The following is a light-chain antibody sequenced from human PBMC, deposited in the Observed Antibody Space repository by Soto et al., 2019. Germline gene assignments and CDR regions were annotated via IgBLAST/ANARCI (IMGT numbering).Light chain of an antibody. J-gene: IGKJ5*01. Sequence: DIQMTQSPSSLSASVVDRVTITFRASQSISSYLNWYQQKPGKAPKLLIYAASSLQSGVPSRFSGSGSGTDFTLTISSLQPEDFATYYCQQSYSTPRLTFGQGTRLEIK. CDR3: QQSYSTPRLT. V-gene: IGKV1-39*01. CDR2: AAS. CDR1: QSISSY.